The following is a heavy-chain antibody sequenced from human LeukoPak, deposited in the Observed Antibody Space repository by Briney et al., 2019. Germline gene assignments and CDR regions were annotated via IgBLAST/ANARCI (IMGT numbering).Heavy chain of an antibody. CDR2: ISYDGSNK. CDR3: AKDSQWLVRYFDY. CDR1: GFTFSSYG. J-gene: IGHJ4*02. V-gene: IGHV3-30*18. D-gene: IGHD6-19*01. Sequence: GGSLRLSCEASGFTFSSYGMHWVRQAPGKGLEWVAVISYDGSNKYYADSVKGRFTISRDNSKNTLYLQMNSLRAEDTAVYYCAKDSQWLVRYFDYWGQGTLVTVSS.